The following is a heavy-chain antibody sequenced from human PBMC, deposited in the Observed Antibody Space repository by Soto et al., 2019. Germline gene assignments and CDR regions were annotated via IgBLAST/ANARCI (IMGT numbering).Heavy chain of an antibody. J-gene: IGHJ5*02. CDR2: MYDSGST. CDR1: GGSISRYY. D-gene: IGHD4-17*01. Sequence: QVQLQESGPGLVKPSETLSLTCTVSGGSISRYYWRWIRQPPGKGMEWIGYMYDSGSTDYNPSLKSRVTISADMSKNQFSLKVTSVTAADTAVYYCARDDSGDRLGPWVPGTLVIVSS. V-gene: IGHV4-59*01. CDR3: ARDDSGDRLGP.